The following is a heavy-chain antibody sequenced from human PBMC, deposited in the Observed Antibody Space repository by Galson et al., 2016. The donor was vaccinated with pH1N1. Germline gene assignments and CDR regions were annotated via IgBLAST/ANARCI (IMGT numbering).Heavy chain of an antibody. V-gene: IGHV4-59*01. CDR2: VHHSGKT. CDR3: ARYRITSSEGYFDF. CDR1: GDSIGTYY. D-gene: IGHD3-16*02. Sequence: ETLSLTCTVSGDSIGTYYWSWIRQSPGKGPEWIGQVHHSGKTGYNPSLEGRLTMSIDTSKNQFSLRLTYVTAADAAVYYCARYRITSSEGYFDFWGQGTRVTVSS. J-gene: IGHJ4*02.